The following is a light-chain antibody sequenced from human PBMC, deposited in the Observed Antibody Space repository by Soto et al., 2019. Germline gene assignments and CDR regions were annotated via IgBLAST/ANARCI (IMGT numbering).Light chain of an antibody. Sequence: AIQLTQSPSSLSASVGDRVTITCRASELISSALAWYQQKPGRSPHLLISDASLLEGGVPSRFSGSGSGTDFTLTIRSLQPEDFATCYGQQPDIFPCTFGRASKV. CDR2: DAS. CDR1: ELISSA. V-gene: IGKV1-13*02. J-gene: IGKJ4*01. CDR3: QQPDIFPCT.